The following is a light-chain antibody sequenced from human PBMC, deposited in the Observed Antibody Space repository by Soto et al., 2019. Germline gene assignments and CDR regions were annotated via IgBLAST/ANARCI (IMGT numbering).Light chain of an antibody. J-gene: IGLJ2*01. V-gene: IGLV1-47*01. CDR3: AAWDDSLSGPL. Sequence: QSVLTQSPSASGTPGQRVTISCSGTSSNIGTNYVYWYQQLPGTAPKVLIYSNDKRPSGVPDRFSGSKSGTSASLAISGLRSEDEADYYCAAWDDSLSGPLFGGGTKVPS. CDR1: SSNIGTNY. CDR2: SND.